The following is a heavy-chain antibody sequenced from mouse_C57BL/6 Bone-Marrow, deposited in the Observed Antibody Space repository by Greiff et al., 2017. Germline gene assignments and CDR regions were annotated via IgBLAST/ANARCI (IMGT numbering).Heavy chain of an antibody. J-gene: IGHJ2*01. Sequence: QVQLQQSGPELVKPGASVKISCKASGYAFSSSWMNWVKQRPGKGLEWIGRIYPGDGDTNYNGKFKGKATLTADKSSSTAYMQLSSLTSEDSAVYFYTRYGGSSSYYFDYWGQGTTLTVSS. V-gene: IGHV1-82*01. CDR2: IYPGDGDT. CDR1: GYAFSSSW. CDR3: TRYGGSSSYYFDY. D-gene: IGHD1-1*01.